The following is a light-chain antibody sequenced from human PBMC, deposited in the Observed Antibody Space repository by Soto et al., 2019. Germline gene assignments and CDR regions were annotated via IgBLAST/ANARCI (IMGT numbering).Light chain of an antibody. CDR1: QSISSW. Sequence: DIQMTQSPSTLSASVGDRVTITCRASQSISSWLAWYQQKPGKAPKLLIYKASSLESGVPSRFSGRGSGTEFTLIISRLQPDDFATYDCQQYNSYSETFGQGTKVEIK. J-gene: IGKJ1*01. CDR3: QQYNSYSET. CDR2: KAS. V-gene: IGKV1-5*03.